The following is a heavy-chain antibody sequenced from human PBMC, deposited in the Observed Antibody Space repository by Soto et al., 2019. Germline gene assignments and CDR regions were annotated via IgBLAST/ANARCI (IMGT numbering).Heavy chain of an antibody. V-gene: IGHV4-59*01. Sequence: PSETLSLTCTVSGGSISSYYWSWIRQPPGKGLEWIGYIYYSGSTNYNPSLKSRVTISVDTSKNQFSLKLSSVTAADTAVYYCARGSRPKQWLDDFDYWGQGTLVTVSS. J-gene: IGHJ4*02. D-gene: IGHD6-19*01. CDR3: ARGSRPKQWLDDFDY. CDR2: IYYSGST. CDR1: GGSISSYY.